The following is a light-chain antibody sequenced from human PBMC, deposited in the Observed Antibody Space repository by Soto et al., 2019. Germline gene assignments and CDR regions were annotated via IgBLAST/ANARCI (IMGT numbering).Light chain of an antibody. J-gene: IGKJ2*01. Sequence: DIVMTQSPDSLAVSLGERASINCKSSQNVLYNSNNKNYLAWYQQRPGQPPKLLIYWASTRESGVPDRFSGGGSGTNFTLTITGLQAEDVAVYYCHQYYSLPQGTFGQGTKLEIK. CDR1: QNVLYNSNNKNY. CDR2: WAS. CDR3: HQYYSLPQGT. V-gene: IGKV4-1*01.